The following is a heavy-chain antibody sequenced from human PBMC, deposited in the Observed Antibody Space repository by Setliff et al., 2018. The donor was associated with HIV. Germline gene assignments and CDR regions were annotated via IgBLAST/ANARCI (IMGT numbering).Heavy chain of an antibody. D-gene: IGHD4-17*01. Sequence: PSETLSLTCTVSGGSISSSSHYWGWIRQAPGKGLEWIGNIYYIGSTYYSPSLKSRVTISVDTSKKQFSLRLSSVTAADTALYYCVRVRRDFADYRQLGTFDIWGQGTMVTVSS. CDR2: IYYIGST. V-gene: IGHV4-39*07. CDR3: VRVRRDFADYRQLGTFDI. J-gene: IGHJ3*02. CDR1: GGSISSSSHY.